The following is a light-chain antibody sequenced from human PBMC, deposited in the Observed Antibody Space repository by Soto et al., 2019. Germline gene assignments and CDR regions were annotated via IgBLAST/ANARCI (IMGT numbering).Light chain of an antibody. CDR1: NSNIGAGSG. J-gene: IGLJ2*01. CDR2: ANT. V-gene: IGLV1-40*01. Sequence: QSVLTQPPSVTGAPGQRVTISCTGNNSNIGAGSGVNWYQQFPDKAPKLLIYANTHRPSGAPDRFSGSTSATSASLAITGLQTQDEAEYYCQSFDSSLTGLIFGGGTKLTVL. CDR3: QSFDSSLTGLI.